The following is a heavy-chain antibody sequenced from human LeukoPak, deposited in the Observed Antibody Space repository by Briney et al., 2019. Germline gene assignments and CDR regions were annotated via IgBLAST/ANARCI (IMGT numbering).Heavy chain of an antibody. CDR2: MNPNSGNT. CDR1: GYTFTSYD. Sequence: ASVKVSCKASGYTFTSYDINWVRQATGQGLEWMGWMNPNSGNTGYAQKFQGRVTMTRNTSISTAYMELSSLRSEDTAAYYCARGGVLRYFEGFDPWGQGTLVTVSS. V-gene: IGHV1-8*01. D-gene: IGHD3-9*01. J-gene: IGHJ5*02. CDR3: ARGGVLRYFEGFDP.